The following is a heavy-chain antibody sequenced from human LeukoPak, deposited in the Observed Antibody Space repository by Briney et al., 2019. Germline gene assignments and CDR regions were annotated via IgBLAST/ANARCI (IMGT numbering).Heavy chain of an antibody. CDR1: GGSISSYY. D-gene: IGHD2-15*01. CDR2: MYTSGST. J-gene: IGHJ5*02. Sequence: NPSETLSLTCTVSGGSISSYYWSWIRQPPGKGLEWIGPMYTSGSTNYNPSLESRVTISVDKSKNQFSLKLNSVTAADTAVYYCARGNGIVVPAAIRVWFDPWGQGTPVTVSS. CDR3: ARGNGIVVPAAIRVWFDP. V-gene: IGHV4-4*09.